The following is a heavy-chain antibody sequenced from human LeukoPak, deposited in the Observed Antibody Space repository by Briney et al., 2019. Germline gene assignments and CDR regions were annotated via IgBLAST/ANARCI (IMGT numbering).Heavy chain of an antibody. CDR2: ITAYNPNT. V-gene: IGHV1-18*01. D-gene: IGHD6-13*01. CDR3: ARLVAAGSTLFDY. J-gene: IGHJ4*02. Sequence: WITAYNPNTNYPQNLQGRVTMNTDTSTSTAYMELRSLRSDDTAVYYCARLVAAGSTLFDYWGQGTLVTVSS.